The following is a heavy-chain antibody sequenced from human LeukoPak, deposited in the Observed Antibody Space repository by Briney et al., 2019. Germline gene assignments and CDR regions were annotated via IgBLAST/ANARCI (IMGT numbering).Heavy chain of an antibody. Sequence: GGSLRLSCAASGFTFSSYGMHWVRQAPGKGLEWVAFIRYDGSNKYYADSVKGRFTISRDNSKNTPYLQMNSLRAEDTAVYYCAKVGSGAYYYYYYMDVWGKGTTVTVSS. J-gene: IGHJ6*03. V-gene: IGHV3-30*02. D-gene: IGHD5-12*01. CDR1: GFTFSSYG. CDR2: IRYDGSNK. CDR3: AKVGSGAYYYYYYMDV.